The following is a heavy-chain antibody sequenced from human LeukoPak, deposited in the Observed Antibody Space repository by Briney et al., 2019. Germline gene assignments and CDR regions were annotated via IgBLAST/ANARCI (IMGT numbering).Heavy chain of an antibody. D-gene: IGHD2/OR15-2a*01. CDR3: VRHHGSPSFDY. V-gene: IGHV4-39*01. J-gene: IGHJ4*02. CDR2: IYYSGST. CDR1: GGSISSGGYY. Sequence: SETLSLTCTVSGGSISSGGYYWSWIRQHPGKGLEWIGYIYYSGSTYYTPSLKSRVTISIDTSKIQFSLTLSSVTAADTTTYYCVRHHGSPSFDYWGQGTLVTVSS.